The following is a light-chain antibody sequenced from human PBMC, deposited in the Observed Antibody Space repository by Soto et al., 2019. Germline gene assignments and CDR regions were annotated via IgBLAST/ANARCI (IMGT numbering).Light chain of an antibody. J-gene: IGLJ1*01. CDR2: EVS. CDR3: SSYTSSSTYV. CDR1: SSDVGRYNY. Sequence: QSVLTQPRSVSGSPGQSVTISCTGTSSDVGRYNYVSSYQQHPGKAPKLMIYEVSSRPSGVSNRFSGSKSGNTASLTISGLEAEDEADYYCSSYTSSSTYVFGTGTKVTVL. V-gene: IGLV2-14*01.